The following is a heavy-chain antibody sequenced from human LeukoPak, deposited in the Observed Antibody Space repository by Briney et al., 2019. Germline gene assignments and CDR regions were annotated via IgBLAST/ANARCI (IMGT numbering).Heavy chain of an antibody. D-gene: IGHD3-22*01. V-gene: IGHV4-59*01. CDR3: ARDRSGYYDSSGYYHVFDY. Sequence: SETLSLTCTVSGGSISSYYWSWIRQPPGKGLEWIGYIYYSGSTNYNPSLKSRVTISVDTSKNQFSLKLSSVTAAGTAVYYCARDRSGYYDSSGYYHVFDYWGQGTLVTVSS. J-gene: IGHJ4*02. CDR2: IYYSGST. CDR1: GGSISSYY.